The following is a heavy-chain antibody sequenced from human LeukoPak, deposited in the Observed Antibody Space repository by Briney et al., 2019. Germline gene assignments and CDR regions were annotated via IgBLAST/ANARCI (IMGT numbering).Heavy chain of an antibody. V-gene: IGHV3-23*01. Sequence: DPGGSLRLSCAASGSTFSSYWMSWVRQAPGKGLEWVSTISNSGTSTYYADSVKGRFTISRDNSKNTLFLQMNSLRAEDTAIYFCAKGGGYDGYWGQGTLVTVSS. CDR2: ISNSGTST. J-gene: IGHJ4*02. CDR1: GSTFSSYW. CDR3: AKGGGYDGY. D-gene: IGHD5-12*01.